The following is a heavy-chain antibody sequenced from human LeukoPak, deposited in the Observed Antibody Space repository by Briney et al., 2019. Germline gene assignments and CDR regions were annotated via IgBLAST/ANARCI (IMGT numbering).Heavy chain of an antibody. Sequence: GESLKISCKGSGYSFTSYWISWVRQMPGKGLEWMGRIDPSDSYTNYSPSFQGHVTISADKSIRTAYLQWSSLKASDTAMYYCAPHRGGLEDLTFDPWGQGTLVTVSS. J-gene: IGHJ5*02. CDR2: IDPSDSYT. CDR3: APHRGGLEDLTFDP. D-gene: IGHD3-10*01. V-gene: IGHV5-10-1*01. CDR1: GYSFTSYW.